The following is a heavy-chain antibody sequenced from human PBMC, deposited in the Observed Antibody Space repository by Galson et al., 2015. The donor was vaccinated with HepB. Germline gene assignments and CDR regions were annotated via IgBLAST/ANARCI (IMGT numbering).Heavy chain of an antibody. Sequence: SVKVSCKASSYTFTSYSISWVRQAPGQGLEWVGWISTYSGDTMYAQNFQGRLTMTADTSTSTAYMELRSLRSDDTAVYYCARVLSAAGPWGAFEIWGQGTVVTVSS. CDR3: ARVLSAAGPWGAFEI. CDR2: ISTYSGDT. J-gene: IGHJ3*02. D-gene: IGHD6-13*01. V-gene: IGHV1-18*04. CDR1: SYTFTSYS.